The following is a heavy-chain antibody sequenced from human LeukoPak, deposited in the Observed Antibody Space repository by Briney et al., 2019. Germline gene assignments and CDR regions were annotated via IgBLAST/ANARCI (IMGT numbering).Heavy chain of an antibody. Sequence: PSETLSLTCTVSGGSISSSSYYWGWIRQPPGKGLEWIGSIFYSGSTYYNPSLKSRVTISVDTSKNQFSLKLSSVTAADTAIYYCARPFYGGNSRDYGGQGTLVTVSS. CDR2: IFYSGST. D-gene: IGHD4-23*01. CDR1: GGSISSSSYY. V-gene: IGHV4-39*07. J-gene: IGHJ4*02. CDR3: ARPFYGGNSRDY.